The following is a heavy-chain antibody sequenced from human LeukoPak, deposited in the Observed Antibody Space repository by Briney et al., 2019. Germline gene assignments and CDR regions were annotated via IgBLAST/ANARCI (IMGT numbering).Heavy chain of an antibody. Sequence: GASVKVSCKVSGYTLTELSMHWVRQAPGKGLEWMGGFDPEDGERIYAQKFQGRVTMTEDTSTDTAYMKLSSLRSEDTAVYYCATEYYGSGSYYNGAPSYYYGMDVWGQGTTVTVSS. CDR2: FDPEDGER. CDR1: GYTLTELS. CDR3: ATEYYGSGSYYNGAPSYYYGMDV. V-gene: IGHV1-24*01. D-gene: IGHD3-10*01. J-gene: IGHJ6*02.